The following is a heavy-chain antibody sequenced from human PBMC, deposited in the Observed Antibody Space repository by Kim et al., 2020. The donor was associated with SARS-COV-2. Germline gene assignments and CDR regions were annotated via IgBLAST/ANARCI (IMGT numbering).Heavy chain of an antibody. V-gene: IGHV1-8*01. CDR2: MNPNSGNT. J-gene: IGHJ6*02. CDR1: GYTFTSYD. D-gene: IGHD2-2*01. Sequence: ASVKVSCKASGYTFTSYDINWVRQATGQGLEWMGWMNPNSGNTGYAQKFQGRVTMTRNTSISTAYMELSSLRSEDTAVYYCARWGLSSTSYRQENYGMDVWGQGTTVTVSS. CDR3: ARWGLSSTSYRQENYGMDV.